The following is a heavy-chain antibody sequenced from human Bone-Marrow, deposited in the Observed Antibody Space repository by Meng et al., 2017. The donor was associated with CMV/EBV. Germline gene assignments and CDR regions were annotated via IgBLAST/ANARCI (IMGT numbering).Heavy chain of an antibody. Sequence: GESPKIYCAASGFTFSSYWMSWVRQAPGKGLEWVANIKQDGSEKYYVESVKGRFTISRDNAKNSLYLQMNSLIAEDTAVYYCATAYRNYYDSSGYKRRGDYWGQGTLVTVSS. V-gene: IGHV3-7*01. CDR1: GFTFSSYW. CDR3: ATAYRNYYDSSGYKRRGDY. D-gene: IGHD3-22*01. J-gene: IGHJ4*02. CDR2: IKQDGSEK.